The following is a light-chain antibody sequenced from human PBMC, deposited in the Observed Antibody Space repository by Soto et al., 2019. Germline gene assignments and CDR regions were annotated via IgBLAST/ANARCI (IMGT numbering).Light chain of an antibody. J-gene: IGLJ2*01. Sequence: QSALTQPASVSGSPGQSITISCTGPSSDVGDYTYVSWYQHHPGKAPKLMIYDVSNRPSGVSNRFSGSKSGNTASLTISGLQAEDEADYYCSSYTSSSTVVFGGGTKLTVL. CDR2: DVS. CDR1: SSDVGDYTY. CDR3: SSYTSSSTVV. V-gene: IGLV2-14*03.